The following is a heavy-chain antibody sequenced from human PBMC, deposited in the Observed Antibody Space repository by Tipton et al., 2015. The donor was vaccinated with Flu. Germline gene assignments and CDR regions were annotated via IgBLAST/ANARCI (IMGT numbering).Heavy chain of an antibody. V-gene: IGHV4-38-2*01. CDR2: IFHSGIT. CDR3: ASHGLAVAGPSPFDY. J-gene: IGHJ4*02. CDR1: GYSITDGYY. Sequence: TLSLTCAVSGYSITDGYYCGWIRQPPGKGLEWIGTIFHSGITDYNPSLKSRVTISLDTSKNHFSLKLTSVTAADTAVYYCASHGLAVAGPSPFDYWGQGTLVTVSS. D-gene: IGHD6-19*01.